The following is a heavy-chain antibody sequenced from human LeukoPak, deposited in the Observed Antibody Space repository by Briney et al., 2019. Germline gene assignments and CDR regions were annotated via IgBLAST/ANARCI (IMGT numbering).Heavy chain of an antibody. CDR2: IYYSGST. D-gene: IGHD3-3*01. CDR3: ARGPPHYDFWSGFNYYYYMDV. CDR1: GGSISSYY. J-gene: IGHJ6*03. Sequence: PSETLSLTCTVSGGSISSYYWSWIRQPPGKGLEWIGYIYYSGSTNYNPSLKSRVTISADTSKNQFSLKLSSVTAADTAVYYCARGPPHYDFWSGFNYYYYMDVWGKGTTVTVSS. V-gene: IGHV4-59*01.